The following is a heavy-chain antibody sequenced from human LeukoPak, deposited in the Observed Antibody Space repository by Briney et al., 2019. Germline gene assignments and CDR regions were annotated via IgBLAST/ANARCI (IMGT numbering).Heavy chain of an antibody. V-gene: IGHV4-59*01. J-gene: IGHJ5*02. Sequence: PSETLSLTCTVSGGSISGYSWTWIRQPPGQGLEWIGYFHNSRTTSYNPSLTGRVIISVDTAMDQISPKLNSVTAADTAVYYCARGHLGLSPWGQGTLVTVSS. CDR3: ARGHLGLSP. CDR1: GGSISGYS. CDR2: FHNSRTT. D-gene: IGHD3-10*01.